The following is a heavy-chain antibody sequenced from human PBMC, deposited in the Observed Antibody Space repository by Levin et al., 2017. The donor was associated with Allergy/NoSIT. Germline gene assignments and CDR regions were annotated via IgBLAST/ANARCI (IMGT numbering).Heavy chain of an antibody. V-gene: IGHV1-18*01. CDR3: ARAARITMIVVSGPVDY. CDR2: ISAYNGNT. CDR1: GYTFTSYG. J-gene: IGHJ4*02. Sequence: ASVKVSCKASGYTFTSYGISWVRQAPGQGLEWMGWISAYNGNTNYAQKLQGRVTMTTDTSTSTAYMELRSLRSDDTAVYYCARAARITMIVVSGPVDYWGQGTLVTVSS. D-gene: IGHD3-22*01.